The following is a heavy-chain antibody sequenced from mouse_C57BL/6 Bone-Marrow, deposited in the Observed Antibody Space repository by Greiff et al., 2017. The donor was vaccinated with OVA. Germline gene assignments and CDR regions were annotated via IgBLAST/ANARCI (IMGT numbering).Heavy chain of an antibody. V-gene: IGHV1-59*01. J-gene: IGHJ2*03. D-gene: IGHD4-1*01. Sequence: QVQLQQPGAELVRPGTSVKLSCKASGYTFTSYWMHWVKQRPGQGLEWIGVIDTSDSYTNYNQKFKGKATLTVDKSSSTAYLQLSSLTSEDSAVYYSARLGKTDYWGKGTSRTVSS. CDR3: ARLGKTDY. CDR1: GYTFTSYW. CDR2: IDTSDSYT.